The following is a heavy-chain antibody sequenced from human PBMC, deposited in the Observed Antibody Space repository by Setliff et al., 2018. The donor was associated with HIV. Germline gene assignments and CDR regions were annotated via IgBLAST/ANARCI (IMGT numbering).Heavy chain of an antibody. Sequence: ASVKVSCKASGYTFSSYYIHWVRQAPGQGLEWMAMINPSDGSTSNAQRFQGRVTMASDTSTSTGYMELSSLRPEDTAIYYCAREDGRSSSWYPFDYWGQGTQVTVSS. V-gene: IGHV1-46*01. CDR1: GYTFSSYY. CDR3: AREDGRSSSWYPFDY. CDR2: INPSDGST. J-gene: IGHJ4*02. D-gene: IGHD6-13*01.